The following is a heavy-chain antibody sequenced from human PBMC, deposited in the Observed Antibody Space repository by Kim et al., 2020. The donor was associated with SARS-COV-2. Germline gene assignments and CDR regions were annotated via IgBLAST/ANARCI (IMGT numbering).Heavy chain of an antibody. J-gene: IGHJ5*02. CDR1: GFTFSDYY. CDR3: ARANPPSGILLWFGELNNRLGWFDP. D-gene: IGHD3-10*01. Sequence: GGSLRLSCAASGFTFSDYYMSWIRQAPGKGLEWVSYISSSSSYTNYADSVKGRFTISRDNAKNSLYLQMNSLRAEDTAVYYCARANPPSGILLWFGELNNRLGWFDPWGQGTLVTVSS. V-gene: IGHV3-11*06. CDR2: ISSSSSYT.